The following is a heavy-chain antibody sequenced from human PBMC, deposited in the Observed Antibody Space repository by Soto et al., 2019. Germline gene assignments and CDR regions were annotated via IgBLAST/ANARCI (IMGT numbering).Heavy chain of an antibody. CDR2: IYPGDSDT. CDR3: ARERYIPTGYSSSWIPSYYYYGMDV. Sequence: PGESLKISCKGSGYSFTSYWIGWVRQMPGKGLEWMGIIYPGDSDTRYSPSFQGQVTISADKSISTAYLQWSSLKASDTAMYYCARERYIPTGYSSSWIPSYYYYGMDVWGQGTTVTVSS. D-gene: IGHD6-13*01. CDR1: GYSFTSYW. J-gene: IGHJ6*02. V-gene: IGHV5-51*01.